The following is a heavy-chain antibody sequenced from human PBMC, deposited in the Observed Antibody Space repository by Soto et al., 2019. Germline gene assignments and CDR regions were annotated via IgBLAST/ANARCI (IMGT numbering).Heavy chain of an antibody. J-gene: IGHJ4*02. Sequence: EVQLVESGGGLVQPGGSLRLSCAASGFTFSDYWMSWVRQAPGKGLECVANIKTDGSEKYYVAPVKGRFTISRDNAMNSLYLRMKSLRAEDTAGYYCASSMGRGGNDYWGQGTLVTVSS. CDR1: GFTFSDYW. V-gene: IGHV3-7*05. CDR2: IKTDGSEK. D-gene: IGHD3-10*01. CDR3: ASSMGRGGNDY.